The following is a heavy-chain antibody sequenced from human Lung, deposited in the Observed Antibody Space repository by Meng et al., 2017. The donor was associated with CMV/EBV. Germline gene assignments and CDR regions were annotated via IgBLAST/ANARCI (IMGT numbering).Heavy chain of an antibody. Sequence: GGSXRLXCSASEFTFDTHGMHWARQAPGKGLEWVAFIRHDGSTTFYGDSVKGRFTISRDNSKNTLYLQMNSLRAEETAVYYCAKDQLLFGGPNAYFDDWGQATLVTVSS. CDR3: AKDQLLFGGPNAYFDD. CDR2: IRHDGSTT. CDR1: EFTFDTHG. J-gene: IGHJ4*02. D-gene: IGHD3-16*01. V-gene: IGHV3-30*02.